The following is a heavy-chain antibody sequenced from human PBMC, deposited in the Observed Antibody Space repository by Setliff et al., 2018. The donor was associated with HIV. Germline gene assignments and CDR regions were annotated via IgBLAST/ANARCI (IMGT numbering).Heavy chain of an antibody. Sequence: GASVKVSCKASGYNFTSHDINWVRQAPGQGLEWMGWMNPKSGNTGYARKFQGRVTMTRKTSISTAYMALRSMRSDDTAVYYCARGYCSSTSCYGIYYFDNWGQGTPVTVSS. CDR1: GYNFTSHD. V-gene: IGHV1-8*01. D-gene: IGHD2-2*01. J-gene: IGHJ4*02. CDR3: ARGYCSSTSCYGIYYFDN. CDR2: MNPKSGNT.